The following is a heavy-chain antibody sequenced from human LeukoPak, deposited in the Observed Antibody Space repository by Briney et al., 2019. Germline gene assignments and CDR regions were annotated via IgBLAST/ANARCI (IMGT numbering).Heavy chain of an antibody. J-gene: IGHJ6*02. D-gene: IGHD3-3*01. CDR2: IIHTGST. V-gene: IGHV4-34*12. CDR1: GGSFSGYY. Sequence: SETLSLTCAVYGGSFSGYYWNWIRQPPGKGLEWIGEIIHTGSTKYNPSLKSRVTIAVDTSKNQFSLKLSSVTAADTAVYYCARVEWNPILTGSYYHYGLDVWGQGTTVTVSS. CDR3: ARVEWNPILTGSYYHYGLDV.